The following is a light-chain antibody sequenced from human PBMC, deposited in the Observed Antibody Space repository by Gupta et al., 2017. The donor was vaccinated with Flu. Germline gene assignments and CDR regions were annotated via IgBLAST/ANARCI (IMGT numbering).Light chain of an antibody. V-gene: IGKV4-1*01. CDR3: QQYYRIPLT. CDR2: WAS. J-gene: IGKJ4*01. Sequence: NCKSSQSVLYSSNNKNYLSWYQQKPGQPPKLLIYWASTRESGVPDRFSGSGSGTDFTLTISSLQAEDVAVYYCQQYYRIPLTFGGGTKVEIK. CDR1: QSVLYSSNNKNY.